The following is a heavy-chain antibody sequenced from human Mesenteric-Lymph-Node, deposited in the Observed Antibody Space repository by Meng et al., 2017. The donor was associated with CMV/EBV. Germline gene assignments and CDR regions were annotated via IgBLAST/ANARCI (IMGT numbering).Heavy chain of an antibody. V-gene: IGHV3-66*01. CDR2: IYRGDNT. D-gene: IGHD3-10*01. CDR3: TGDSVSNPNLDY. J-gene: IGHJ4*02. CDR1: GFNVRDKY. Sequence: LVEEGGGVVKPGGSLRPSCAASGFNVRDKYMSWVRQAPGKGLEWVCIIYRGDNTYYIDSVKDRFTVSRDNSKNTMYLQMNSLRVEDTAVYYCTGDSVSNPNLDYWGQGTLVTVSS.